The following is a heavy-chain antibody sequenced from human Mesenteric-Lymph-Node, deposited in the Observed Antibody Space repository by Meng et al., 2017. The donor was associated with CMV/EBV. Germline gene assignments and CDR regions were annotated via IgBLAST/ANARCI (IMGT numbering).Heavy chain of an antibody. CDR1: GYTFTGYY. V-gene: IGHV1-2*02. J-gene: IGHJ6*02. CDR3: ARDRVPATIAFYYYGMDV. D-gene: IGHD2-2*01. Sequence: GESLKISCKASGYTFTGYYLHWVRQAPGQGLEWVGWINSNSGGTIYAQKFQGRVTMTRDTSISTAYMELSRLGSDDTAVYYCARDRVPATIAFYYYGMDVWGQGTTVTVSS. CDR2: INSNSGGT.